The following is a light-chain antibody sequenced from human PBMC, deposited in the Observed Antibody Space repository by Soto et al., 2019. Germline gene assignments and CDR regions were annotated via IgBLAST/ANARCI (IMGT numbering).Light chain of an antibody. Sequence: IVLTQSPGTLSFSPGERATLSCRAIQTGSNSYLAWYQQKSGQAPRLLIYGVSTRATGTPDRFSGSGSGTDFTLTISSLQFDDFAVYHCQQYDNWPCTFGKGSKV. CDR2: GVS. J-gene: IGKJ1*01. V-gene: IGKV3-20*01. CDR3: QQYDNWPCT. CDR1: QTGSNSY.